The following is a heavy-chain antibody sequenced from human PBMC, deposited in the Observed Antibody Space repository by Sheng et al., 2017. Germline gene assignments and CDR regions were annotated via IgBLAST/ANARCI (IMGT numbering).Heavy chain of an antibody. CDR2: SAVTTAT. V-gene: IGHV1-18*01. J-gene: IGHJ4*02. D-gene: IGHD4-4*01. CDR3: VRVTGSAYLDF. CDR1: GYMFTSYG. Sequence: QVQLVQSGAEVKKPGASVKVSCMSSGYMFTSYGIHWCDRPPDKALSGWDGSAVTTATQSMPEKXQGRVTMTTDTSTSTAYMELRSLRPDDTAIYYCVRVTGSAYLDFWGQGTPVTVSS.